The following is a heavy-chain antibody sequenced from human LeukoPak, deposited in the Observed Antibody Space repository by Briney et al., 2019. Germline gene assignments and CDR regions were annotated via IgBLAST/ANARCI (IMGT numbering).Heavy chain of an antibody. V-gene: IGHV3-74*01. D-gene: IGHD3-10*01. J-gene: IGHJ5*02. CDR2: INGDGSST. CDR1: GFTFSRYW. CDR3: ARELLWFGELLGNWFDP. Sequence: GGSLRLSCAASGFTFSRYWMHWVRQAPGKGLVWVSRINGDGSSTSYADSVKGRFTISRDNAKNTLYLQMNSLRAEDTAVYYCARELLWFGELLGNWFDPWGQGTLVTVSS.